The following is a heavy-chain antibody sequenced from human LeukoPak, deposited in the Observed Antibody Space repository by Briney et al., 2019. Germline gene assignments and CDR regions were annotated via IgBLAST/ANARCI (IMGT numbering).Heavy chain of an antibody. CDR3: ARGLATRRYTLVWTIQIWFDP. CDR2: MNPNSGNT. V-gene: IGHV1-8*01. CDR1: GYTFTSYD. J-gene: IGHJ5*02. Sequence: ASVKVSCKASGYTFTSYDITWVRQATGQGLEWMGWMNPNSGNTGYAQKFQGRVTMTRNTSISTAYMELSSLRSEDTAVYYCARGLATRRYTLVWTIQIWFDPWGQGTLVTVSS. D-gene: IGHD3/OR15-3a*01.